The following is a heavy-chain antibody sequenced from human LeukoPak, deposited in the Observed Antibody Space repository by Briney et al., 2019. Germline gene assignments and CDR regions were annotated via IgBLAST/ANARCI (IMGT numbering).Heavy chain of an antibody. J-gene: IGHJ6*02. D-gene: IGHD3-16*01. CDR2: ISYDGSNK. V-gene: IGHV3-30*04. CDR3: ARANGWDYYYYYYGMDV. CDR1: GFTFSSYA. Sequence: GGSLRLSCAASGFTFSSYAMHWVRQAPGKGLEWVAVISYDGSNKYYADSVKGRFTISRDNSKNTLYLQMNSLRAEDTAVYYCARANGWDYYYYYYGMDVWGQGTTVTVSS.